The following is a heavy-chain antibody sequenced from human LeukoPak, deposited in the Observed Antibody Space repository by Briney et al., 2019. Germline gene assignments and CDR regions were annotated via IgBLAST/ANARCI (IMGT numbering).Heavy chain of an antibody. Sequence: SETLSLTCTVSGASISRSSWSWIRQPPGKGLEWIGYMFYGGDTNHNPSLKSRVTISVDTSKNQFSLKLSSVTAADTAVYYCAREGRGVSVGMDVWGQGTTVTVSS. V-gene: IGHV4-59*01. CDR3: AREGRGVSVGMDV. CDR1: GASISRSS. J-gene: IGHJ6*02. D-gene: IGHD2-8*01. CDR2: MFYGGDT.